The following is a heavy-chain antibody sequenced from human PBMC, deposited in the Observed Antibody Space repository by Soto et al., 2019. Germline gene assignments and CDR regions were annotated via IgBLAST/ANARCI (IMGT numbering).Heavy chain of an antibody. Sequence: GAGVTVSCKASGYALTSYGISWVRQAPGQRLKEMGWISAYNGNTNYAQKLQGRDTMTTDTTTSTAYMEIRSLRCDDSAEHNIVRDWGIAVACTDSFDIWGQGTMVTVSS. CDR2: ISAYNGNT. V-gene: IGHV1-18*01. CDR1: GYALTSYG. J-gene: IGHJ3*02. D-gene: IGHD6-19*01. CDR3: VRDWGIAVACTDSFDI.